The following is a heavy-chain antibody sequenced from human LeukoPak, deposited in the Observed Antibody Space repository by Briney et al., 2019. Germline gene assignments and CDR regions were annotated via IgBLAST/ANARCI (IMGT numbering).Heavy chain of an antibody. J-gene: IGHJ4*02. D-gene: IGHD6-19*01. CDR2: ISYDGSNK. V-gene: IGHV3-30*18. CDR1: GFTFNNYA. Sequence: GGSLRLSCAASGFTFNNYAMSWVRQAPGKGLEWVAVISYDGSNKYYADSVKGRFTISRDNSKNTLYLQMNSLRAEDTAVYYCAKDRPIRGWLVRGLDYWGQGTLVTVSS. CDR3: AKDRPIRGWLVRGLDY.